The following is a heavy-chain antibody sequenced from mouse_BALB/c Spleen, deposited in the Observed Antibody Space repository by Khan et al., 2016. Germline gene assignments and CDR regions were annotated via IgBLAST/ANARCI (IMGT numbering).Heavy chain of an antibody. J-gene: IGHJ3*01. V-gene: IGHV4-1*02. CDR2: INPDSSTI. CDR3: ARAGYYGYLAY. Sequence: EVKLLESGGGLVQPGGSLKLSCAASGFDLSRYWMCWVRQAPGKGLEWIGEINPDSSTINYTPSLKDRFIISRDNAKNTLYLQVSKVRSEDTALYYCARAGYYGYLAYWGQGTLVSVSA. CDR1: GFDLSRYW. D-gene: IGHD1-1*01.